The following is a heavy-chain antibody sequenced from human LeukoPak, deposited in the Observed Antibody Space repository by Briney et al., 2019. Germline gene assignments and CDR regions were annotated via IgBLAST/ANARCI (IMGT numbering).Heavy chain of an antibody. V-gene: IGHV3-48*04. CDR2: ISSSSSTI. Sequence: PGGSLRLSCAASGFTFSSYSMNWVRQAPGKGLEWVSYISSSSSTIYYADSVKGRFTISRDNAKNSLYLQMNSLRAEDTAVYYCARGKLRAVGDCSGGSCRDAFDIWGQGTMVTVSS. J-gene: IGHJ3*02. CDR1: GFTFSSYS. D-gene: IGHD2-15*01. CDR3: ARGKLRAVGDCSGGSCRDAFDI.